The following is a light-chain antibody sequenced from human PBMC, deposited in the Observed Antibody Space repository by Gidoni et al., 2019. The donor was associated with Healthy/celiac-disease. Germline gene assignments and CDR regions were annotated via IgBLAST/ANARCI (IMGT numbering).Light chain of an antibody. Sequence: EIVMTQSPATLSVSPGERATLSCRASQSVSSNLAWSQQKPGQAPRLLIYGASTRATGIPARFSGSASGTEFTLTISSLQSEDFAVYYCQQYNNWPPYTFGQGTKLEIK. V-gene: IGKV3-15*01. J-gene: IGKJ2*01. CDR1: QSVSSN. CDR2: GAS. CDR3: QQYNNWPPYT.